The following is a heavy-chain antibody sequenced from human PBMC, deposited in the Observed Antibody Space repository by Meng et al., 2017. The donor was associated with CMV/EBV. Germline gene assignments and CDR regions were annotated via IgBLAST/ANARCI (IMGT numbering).Heavy chain of an antibody. Sequence: GESLKISCAASGFTFSSYGMHWVRQAPGKGLEWVAFIRYDGSNKYYADSVKGRFTISRDNSKNTLYLQMNSLRAEDTAVYYCATWPYSSSYYYYGMDVWGQGTT. CDR3: ATWPYSSSYYYYGMDV. D-gene: IGHD6-6*01. V-gene: IGHV3-30*02. CDR1: GFTFSSYG. J-gene: IGHJ6*02. CDR2: IRYDGSNK.